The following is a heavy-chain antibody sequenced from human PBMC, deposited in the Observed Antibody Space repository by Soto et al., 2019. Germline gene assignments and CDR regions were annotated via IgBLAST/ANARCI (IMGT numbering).Heavy chain of an antibody. J-gene: IGHJ4*02. CDR3: ARAKYDYIWGSYHPFDQ. CDR1: GKSFDNFA. D-gene: IGHD3-16*02. Sequence: QVQLVQSGAEVKKPGASVRLSCKVSGKSFDNFAVHWVRQTPGQRPEWMGRINVGDDKTKYSEKVQGRAIVSYDTSATTAYMELRALSSEHTAVYYCARAKYDYIWGSYHPFDQWAQGAQVTVAS. V-gene: IGHV1-3*01. CDR2: INVGDDKT.